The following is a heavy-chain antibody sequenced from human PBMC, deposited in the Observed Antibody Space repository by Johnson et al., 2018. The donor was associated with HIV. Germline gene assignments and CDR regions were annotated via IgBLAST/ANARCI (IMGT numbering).Heavy chain of an antibody. CDR3: ARDSGSDYRTFDI. CDR2: ISSDGSNK. D-gene: IGHD1-26*01. CDR1: GFTFRNYA. J-gene: IGHJ3*02. Sequence: VQLVESGGGVVQPVRSLRLSCAASGFTFRNYAMHWVRQAPVKGLEWVAFISSDGSNKYYADSLKGRFTISRDTSKNTLYLQMNSLRAEDTAVYYCARDSGSDYRTFDIWGQGTMVTVAS. V-gene: IGHV3-30-3*01.